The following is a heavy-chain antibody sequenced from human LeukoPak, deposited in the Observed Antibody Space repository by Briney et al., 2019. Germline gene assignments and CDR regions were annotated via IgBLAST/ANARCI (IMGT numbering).Heavy chain of an antibody. CDR2: IYYSGSI. D-gene: IGHD3-9*01. CDR1: GGSISSYY. CDR3: ARDRGDILTYFDY. V-gene: IGHV4-59*01. Sequence: SETLSLTCTVSGGSISSYYWSWIRQPPGKGLEWIGYIYYSGSINYNPSLKSRVTISVDTSKNQFSLKLSSVTAADTAVYYCARDRGDILTYFDYWGQGTLVTVSS. J-gene: IGHJ4*02.